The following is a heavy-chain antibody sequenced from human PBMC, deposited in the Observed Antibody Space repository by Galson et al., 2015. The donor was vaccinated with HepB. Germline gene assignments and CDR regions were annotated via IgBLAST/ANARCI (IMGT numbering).Heavy chain of an antibody. CDR3: ASANTYYYGSGSYPFDY. Sequence: SLRLSCAASGFTFSSYSMNWVRQAPGKGLEWVSSISSSSSYIYYADSVKGRFAISRDNAKNSLYLQMNSLRAEDTAVYYCASANTYYYGSGSYPFDYWGQGTLVTVSS. D-gene: IGHD3-10*01. V-gene: IGHV3-21*01. CDR1: GFTFSSYS. CDR2: ISSSSSYI. J-gene: IGHJ4*02.